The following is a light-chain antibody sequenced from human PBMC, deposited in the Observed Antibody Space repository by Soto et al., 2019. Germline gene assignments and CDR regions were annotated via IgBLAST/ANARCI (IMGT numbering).Light chain of an antibody. CDR3: SSYAGSNNYV. Sequence: ALTQPPSASGSPGQSVTISCTGTSSDVGGYNYVSWYQQHPGKAPKLMIYEVSKRPSGVPDRFSGSKSGNTASLTVSGLQAEDEADYYCSSYAGSNNYVFGTGTKVTVL. CDR2: EVS. CDR1: SSDVGGYNY. V-gene: IGLV2-8*01. J-gene: IGLJ1*01.